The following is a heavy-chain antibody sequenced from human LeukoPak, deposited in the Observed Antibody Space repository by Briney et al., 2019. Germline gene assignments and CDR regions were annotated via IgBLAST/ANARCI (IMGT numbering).Heavy chain of an antibody. J-gene: IGHJ5*02. CDR2: IYYSGST. CDR3: ARHPTGTTPWNWFDP. D-gene: IGHD1-7*01. CDR1: GGSISSGGYY. Sequence: SETLSLTCTVSGGSISSGGYYWSWIRQHPGKGLEWIGYIYYSGSTYYNPSLKSRVTISVDTSKNQFSLKLSSVTAADTAVYYCARHPTGTTPWNWFDPWGQGTLVTVSS. V-gene: IGHV4-31*03.